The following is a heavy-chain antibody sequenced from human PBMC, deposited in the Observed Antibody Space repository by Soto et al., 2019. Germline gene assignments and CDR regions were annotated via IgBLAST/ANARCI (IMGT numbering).Heavy chain of an antibody. J-gene: IGHJ4*02. D-gene: IGHD3-10*01. Sequence: PGGSLRLSCSTSGFTFSTYAMNWVRQAPGKGLEWVSALSGSGGTTYYADSVRGRFTISRDNSKNTLFLQMSSLRAEDTALYYCAKQRAGYGSGGDTFYFDFWGQGTLVTVSS. CDR2: LSGSGGTT. CDR3: AKQRAGYGSGGDTFYFDF. V-gene: IGHV3-23*01. CDR1: GFTFSTYA.